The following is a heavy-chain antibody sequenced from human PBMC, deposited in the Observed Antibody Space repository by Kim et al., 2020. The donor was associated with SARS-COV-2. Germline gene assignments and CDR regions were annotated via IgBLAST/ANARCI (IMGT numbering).Heavy chain of an antibody. V-gene: IGHV1-24*01. CDR3: ATLNGSGSKGGNNWFDP. J-gene: IGHJ5*02. D-gene: IGHD3-10*01. CDR2: FDPEDGET. Sequence: ASVKVSCKVSGYTLTELSMHWVRQAPGKGLEWMGGFDPEDGETIYAQKFQGRVTMTEDTSTDTAYMELSSLRSEDTAVYYCATLNGSGSKGGNNWFDPWGQGTLVTVSS. CDR1: GYTLTELS.